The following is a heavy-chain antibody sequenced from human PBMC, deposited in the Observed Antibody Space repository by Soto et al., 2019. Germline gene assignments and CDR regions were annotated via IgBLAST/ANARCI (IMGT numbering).Heavy chain of an antibody. CDR2: ISSGSYTI. V-gene: IGHV3-48*01. J-gene: IGHJ6*03. Sequence: GGSLRLSYAASGFTFSNQAMSWVRQAPGKGLEWVSDISSGSYTIHYADSVKGRFTISRDNAKKSLFLQMNSLRAEDTAVYYCAVDYYYMDVWGKGTTVTVSS. CDR1: GFTFSNQA. CDR3: AVDYYYMDV.